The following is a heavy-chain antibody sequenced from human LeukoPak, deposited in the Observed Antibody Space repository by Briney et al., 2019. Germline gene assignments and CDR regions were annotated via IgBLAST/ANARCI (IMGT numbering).Heavy chain of an antibody. D-gene: IGHD2-21*01. CDR3: ARLLGSHINYFDP. Sequence: SETLSLTCAVYGGSFSGYYWSWIRQPPGKGLEWIGEINHSGSTNYNPSLKSRVTISVDTSKNQFSLKLSSVTAADTAVYYCARLLGSHINYFDPWGQGTLVTVSS. V-gene: IGHV4-34*01. J-gene: IGHJ5*02. CDR2: INHSGST. CDR1: GGSFSGYY.